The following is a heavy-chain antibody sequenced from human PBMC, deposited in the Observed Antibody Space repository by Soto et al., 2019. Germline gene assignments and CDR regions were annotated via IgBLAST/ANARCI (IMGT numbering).Heavy chain of an antibody. CDR2: ISSSSSYI. D-gene: IGHD2-21*02. Sequence: EVQLVESGGGLVKPGGSLRLSCAASGFTFSSYSMNWVRQAPGKGLEWVSSISSSSSYIYYADSVKGRFTISRDNAKNSRYLQMNSPRAEDTAVYYCARANIVVVTDYFDYWGQGTLVTVSS. J-gene: IGHJ4*02. CDR3: ARANIVVVTDYFDY. CDR1: GFTFSSYS. V-gene: IGHV3-21*01.